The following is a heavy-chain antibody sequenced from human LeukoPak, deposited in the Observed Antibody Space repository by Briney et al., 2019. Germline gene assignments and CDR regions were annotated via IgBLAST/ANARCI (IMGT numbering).Heavy chain of an antibody. CDR3: ARVSSGWSDAFDI. J-gene: IGHJ3*02. CDR1: GGSFSGYY. Sequence: SETLSLTCAVYGGSFSGYYWSWIRQPPGKGLEWIGEINHSGSTNYNPSLTSRVTIPVDTSKNQSSLKLSSVTAADTAVYYCARVSSGWSDAFDIWGQGTMVTVSS. D-gene: IGHD6-19*01. V-gene: IGHV4-34*01. CDR2: INHSGST.